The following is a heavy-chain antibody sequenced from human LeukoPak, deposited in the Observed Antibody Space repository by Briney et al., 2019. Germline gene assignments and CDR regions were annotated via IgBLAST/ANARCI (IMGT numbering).Heavy chain of an antibody. CDR1: GGSISSSNW. D-gene: IGHD3-10*01. J-gene: IGHJ5*02. CDR2: IYHSGST. CDR3: ATMVRGVIPWFDP. Sequence: SETLSLTCAVSGGSISSSNWWSWVRQPPGKGLEWIGEIYHSGSTNYNLSLKSRVTISVDKSKNQFSLKLSSVTAADTAVYYCATMVRGVIPWFDPWGQGTLVTVSS. V-gene: IGHV4-4*02.